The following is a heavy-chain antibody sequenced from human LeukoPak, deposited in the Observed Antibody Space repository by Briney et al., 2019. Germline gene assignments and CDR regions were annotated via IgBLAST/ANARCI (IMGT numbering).Heavy chain of an antibody. CDR1: GGSISSHY. J-gene: IGHJ4*02. CDR2: IYYSGST. D-gene: IGHD3-22*01. V-gene: IGHV4-59*11. CDR3: ARVSSGYIFDY. Sequence: SETLSLTCTVSGGSISSHYWSWIRQPPGKGLEWIGYIYYSGSTNYNPSLKSRVTISVDTSKNQFSLKLSSVTAADTAVYYCARVSSGYIFDYWGREPWSPSPQ.